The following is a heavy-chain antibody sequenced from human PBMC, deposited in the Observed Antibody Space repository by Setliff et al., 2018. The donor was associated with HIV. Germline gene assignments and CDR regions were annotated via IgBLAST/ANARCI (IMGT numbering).Heavy chain of an antibody. Sequence: SETLSLTCTVSGGSISSGSYFWGWIRQPPGKGLEWIGEIIPSGSTNYNPSLKSRVTISVDTSKNQFSLKLSSVTAADTAVYYCARRSGWSLDYWGQGTLVTVSS. V-gene: IGHV4-39*01. J-gene: IGHJ4*02. CDR3: ARRSGWSLDY. CDR1: GGSISSGSYF. D-gene: IGHD6-19*01. CDR2: IIPSGST.